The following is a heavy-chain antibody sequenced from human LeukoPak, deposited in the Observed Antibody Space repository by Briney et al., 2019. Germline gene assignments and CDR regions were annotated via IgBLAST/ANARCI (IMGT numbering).Heavy chain of an antibody. CDR3: AKDGGSGNRQQLGY. V-gene: IGHV3-23*01. CDR2: IGSGGTT. J-gene: IGHJ4*02. D-gene: IGHD6-13*01. Sequence: GGSLRLSCAASGFTFSSYTMSWVRQVPGKGLEWVSSIGSGGTTYYADSVKGRFTISRDNSKNTLYLQMTSLRAEDTAVYYCAKDGGSGNRQQLGYWGQGSLVTVSS. CDR1: GFTFSSYT.